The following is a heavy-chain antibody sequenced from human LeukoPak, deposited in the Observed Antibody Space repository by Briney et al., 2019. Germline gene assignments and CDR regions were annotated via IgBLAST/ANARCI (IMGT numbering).Heavy chain of an antibody. D-gene: IGHD1-1*01. Sequence: SETLSLTCTVSGGSISSGDYYWSWIRQPPGKGLEWIGYIYYSGSTYYNPSLKSRVTISVHTSKNQFSLKLSSVTAADTAVYYCARGRVERRVYNWFDPWGQGTLVTVSS. V-gene: IGHV4-30-4*08. CDR3: ARGRVERRVYNWFDP. J-gene: IGHJ5*02. CDR2: IYYSGST. CDR1: GGSISSGDYY.